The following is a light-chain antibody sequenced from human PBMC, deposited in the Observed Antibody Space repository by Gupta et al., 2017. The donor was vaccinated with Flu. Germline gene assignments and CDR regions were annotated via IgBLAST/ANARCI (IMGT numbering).Light chain of an antibody. CDR2: AAA. CDR1: QSITRF. J-gene: IGKJ1*01. Sequence: DIRMTQSPSSLSASVGDRVTISCRASQSITRFLNWYQKRPGMAPQLLIYAAASLQSGVPSRFSGSGSETDFTLTINRLQPEDSATYYCQQNDKTPWTLGQGTKVEIK. V-gene: IGKV1-39*01. CDR3: QQNDKTPWT.